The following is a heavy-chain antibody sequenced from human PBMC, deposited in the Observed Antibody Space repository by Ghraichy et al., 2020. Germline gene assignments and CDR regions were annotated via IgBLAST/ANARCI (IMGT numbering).Heavy chain of an antibody. CDR1: GGSFSVYY. D-gene: IGHD5-12*01. CDR2: VNHSGST. V-gene: IGHV4-34*01. J-gene: IGHJ4*02. Sequence: LSLTCAVYGGSFSVYYWSWIRQPPGKGLEWIGEVNHSGSTNYNPSLKSRVTISVDTSKNQFSLRLSSLTAADTAVYYCARDRRHSGYENWGQGTLVTVSS. CDR3: ARDRRHSGYEN.